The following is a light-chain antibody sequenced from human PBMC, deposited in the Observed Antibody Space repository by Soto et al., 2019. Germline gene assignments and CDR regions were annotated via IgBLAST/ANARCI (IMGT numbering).Light chain of an antibody. V-gene: IGKV3-20*01. CDR1: ESVSSTY. J-gene: IGKJ1*01. Sequence: EIVLTQSPGTLALSPGEGAALSCKASESVSSTYLAWYQQKPGQPPRLLIYGASSRATGIPHRFSGSGSGTDFTLTISRLEPEDFAVYYCQKYGSSPQTFGQGTKVEMK. CDR2: GAS. CDR3: QKYGSSPQT.